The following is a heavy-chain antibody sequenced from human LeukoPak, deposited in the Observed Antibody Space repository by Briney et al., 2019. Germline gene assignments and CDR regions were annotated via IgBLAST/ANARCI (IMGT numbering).Heavy chain of an antibody. CDR1: GFTFSSYA. CDR2: ISGSGGST. D-gene: IGHD3-22*01. Sequence: PGGSLRLSCAASGFTFSSYAMSWVRQAPGKGLERVSTISGSGGSTYYADSVKGRFTIPRDNSKNTLYLQMNSLRAEDTAVYYCAKDDGVTMIVVVKTPWFDPWGQGTLVTVSS. CDR3: AKDDGVTMIVVVKTPWFDP. V-gene: IGHV3-23*01. J-gene: IGHJ5*02.